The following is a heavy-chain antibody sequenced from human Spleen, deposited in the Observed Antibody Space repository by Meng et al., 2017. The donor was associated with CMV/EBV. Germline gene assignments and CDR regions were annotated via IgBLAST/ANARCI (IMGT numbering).Heavy chain of an antibody. CDR2: IYYRGST. CDR1: GRSVNSHNYY. J-gene: IGHJ4*02. CDR3: AREWAGSSFDY. D-gene: IGHD6-19*01. V-gene: IGHV4-61*01. Sequence: CRVSGRSVNSHNYYWSWIRRPPEKGLEWIGYIYYRGSTRYNHSLNSRLTISMDKSKNQFSLNLYSLTAADTALYYCAREWAGSSFDYWGQGALVTVSS.